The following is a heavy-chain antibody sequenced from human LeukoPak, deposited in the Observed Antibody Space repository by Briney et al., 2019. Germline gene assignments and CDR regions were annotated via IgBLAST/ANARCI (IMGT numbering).Heavy chain of an antibody. V-gene: IGHV3-23*01. CDR1: GFTFSSYA. CDR3: AKPHRFQYSSSWYIDY. Sequence: PGGSLRLSCAASGFTFSSYAMSWVRQAPGKGLEWVSAISGSGASTYYADSVKGRFTISRDNSKNTLYLQMNSLRAEDTAVYYCAKPHRFQYSSSWYIDYWGQGTLVTVSS. J-gene: IGHJ4*02. CDR2: ISGSGAST. D-gene: IGHD6-13*01.